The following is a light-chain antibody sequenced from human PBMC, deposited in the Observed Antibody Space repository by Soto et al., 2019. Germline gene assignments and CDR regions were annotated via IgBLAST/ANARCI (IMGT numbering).Light chain of an antibody. CDR1: SSDVGGYNY. CDR3: SSYTSSSTLVV. J-gene: IGLJ2*01. V-gene: IGLV2-14*01. CDR2: DVS. Sequence: QSALTQPASVSGSPGQSITISCTGTSSDVGGYNYVSWYQQHPGKAPKLMIYDVSNRPSGVSNRFSGSKSGNTASLTISGFQAEDEADYYCSSYTSSSTLVVFGGATKLTVL.